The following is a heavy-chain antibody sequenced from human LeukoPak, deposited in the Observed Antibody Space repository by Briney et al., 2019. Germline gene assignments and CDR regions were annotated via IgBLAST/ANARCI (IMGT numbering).Heavy chain of an antibody. CDR3: ARRAGAYSHPYDY. V-gene: IGHV3-53*01. CDR2: IYSDNT. J-gene: IGHJ4*02. CDR1: GFTVSSNF. D-gene: IGHD4/OR15-4a*01. Sequence: GGSLRLSCTVSGFTVSSNFMSWVRQAPGRGLEWVSFIYSDNTHYSDSVKGRFTISRDNSKNTLYLQMNSLRAEDTAVYYCARRAGAYSHPYDYWGQGTLVTVSS.